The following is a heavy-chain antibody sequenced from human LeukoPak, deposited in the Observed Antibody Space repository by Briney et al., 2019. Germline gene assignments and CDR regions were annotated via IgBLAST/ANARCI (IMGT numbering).Heavy chain of an antibody. Sequence: ASVKVSCKASGYTFTNYYIHWVRPAPGQGLEWTGIINPSGGSTSYAQKFQGRVTMTRDTSTSTVYMELSSLRSEDTAVYYCAREGPYSDSSRSRFDYWGQGTLVTVSS. D-gene: IGHD6-6*01. CDR1: GYTFTNYY. CDR2: INPSGGST. V-gene: IGHV1-46*01. CDR3: AREGPYSDSSRSRFDY. J-gene: IGHJ4*02.